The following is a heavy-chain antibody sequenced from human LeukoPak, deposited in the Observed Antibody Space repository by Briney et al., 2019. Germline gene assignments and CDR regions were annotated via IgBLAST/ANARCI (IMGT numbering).Heavy chain of an antibody. D-gene: IGHD3-10*01. J-gene: IGHJ4*02. CDR2: ICSKGGST. CDR1: GFTFSSDA. CDR3: VKGVHAYYYGSGSYY. Sequence: GGSQRLCCSTSGFTFSSDAMHRVRQAPGMGLEYVSAICSKGGSTYYADSVKGRFTISRDNSKNTLYLQMSRLRAEDTAVYYCVKGVHAYYYGSGSYYWGQGTLVTVSS. V-gene: IGHV3-64D*09.